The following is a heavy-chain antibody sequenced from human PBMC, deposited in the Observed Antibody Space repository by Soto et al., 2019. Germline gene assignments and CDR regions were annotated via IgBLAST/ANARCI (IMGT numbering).Heavy chain of an antibody. CDR3: ARDRRITIFGVVMIPQWFDP. D-gene: IGHD3-3*01. Sequence: ASVKVSCKASGYTFTSYGISWVRQAPGQGLEWMGWISAYNGNTNYAQKLQGRVTMTTDTSTSTAYMELRSLRSDDTAMYYCARDRRITIFGVVMIPQWFDPWGQGTLVTVSS. J-gene: IGHJ5*02. V-gene: IGHV1-18*01. CDR2: ISAYNGNT. CDR1: GYTFTSYG.